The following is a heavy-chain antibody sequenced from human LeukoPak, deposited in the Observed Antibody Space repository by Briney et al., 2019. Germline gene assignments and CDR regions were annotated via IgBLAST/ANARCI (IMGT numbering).Heavy chain of an antibody. CDR2: IYYTGST. D-gene: IGHD3-9*01. CDR1: GGSIDSYY. CDR3: ARDSDDILTAYYFDY. J-gene: IGHJ4*02. Sequence: SETLSLTCAVSGGSIDSYYWSWVRQFPGKGLEWMGYIYYTGSTNYNPSLKSRVTISVDTSKNQFSLKLSSVTAADTAVYYCARDSDDILTAYYFDYWGQGTLVTVSS. V-gene: IGHV4-59*12.